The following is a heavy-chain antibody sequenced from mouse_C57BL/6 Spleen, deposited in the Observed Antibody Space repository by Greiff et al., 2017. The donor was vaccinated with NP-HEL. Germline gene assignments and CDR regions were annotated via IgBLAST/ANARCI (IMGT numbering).Heavy chain of an antibody. V-gene: IGHV1-64*01. CDR3: ARSSQEYAMDY. CDR1: GYTFTSYW. J-gene: IGHJ4*01. Sequence: QVQLQQPGAELVKPGASVKLSCKASGYTFTSYWMHWVKQRPGQGLEWIGMIHPNSGSTNYNEKFKSKATLTVDKSSSTAYMQLSSLTSEDSAVDYCARSSQEYAMDYWGQGTSVTVSS. CDR2: IHPNSGST.